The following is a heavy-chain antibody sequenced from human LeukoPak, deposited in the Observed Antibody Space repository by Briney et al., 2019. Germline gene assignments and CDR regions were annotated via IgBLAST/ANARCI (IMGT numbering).Heavy chain of an antibody. D-gene: IGHD2-21*02. J-gene: IGHJ4*02. CDR3: ARVRWGDFSPQCDY. Sequence: GGSLRLSCVGSGFIFDTYSMNWVRQAPGKGLEWVSSISSRSGYIYYADSVKGRFTISRDNANNSVYLQMNRLKAEDTAVYYCARVRWGDFSPQCDYWGQGTLITVSS. V-gene: IGHV3-21*01. CDR1: GFIFDTYS. CDR2: ISSRSGYI.